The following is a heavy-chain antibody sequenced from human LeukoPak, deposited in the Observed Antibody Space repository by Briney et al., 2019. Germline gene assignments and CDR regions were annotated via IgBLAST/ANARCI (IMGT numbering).Heavy chain of an antibody. CDR1: GFTFSSYS. CDR3: ATDSNGGYCSSTSCFFPWYFDL. Sequence: GGSLRLSCAASGFTFSSYSMNWVRQAPGKGLEWVSSISSSSSYIYYADSVKGRFTISRDNAKNSLYLQMNSLRAEDTAVYYCATDSNGGYCSSTSCFFPWYFDLWGRGTLVTVSS. D-gene: IGHD2-2*01. CDR2: ISSSSSYI. V-gene: IGHV3-21*01. J-gene: IGHJ2*01.